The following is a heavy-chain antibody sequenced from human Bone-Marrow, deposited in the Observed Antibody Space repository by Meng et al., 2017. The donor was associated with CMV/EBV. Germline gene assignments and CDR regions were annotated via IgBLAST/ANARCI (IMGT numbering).Heavy chain of an antibody. D-gene: IGHD3-10*01. CDR2: IKSKTDGGTT. CDR1: GFTFSNPW. CDR3: TTERGAGFGELGY. Sequence: SGFTFSNPWMSWVRQAPGKGLEWVGRIKSKTDGGTTDYAAPVKDRFTISRDDSKNTLFLQMNSLKTEDTAVYYCTTERGAGFGELGYWGQGTLVTVSS. J-gene: IGHJ4*02. V-gene: IGHV3-15*01.